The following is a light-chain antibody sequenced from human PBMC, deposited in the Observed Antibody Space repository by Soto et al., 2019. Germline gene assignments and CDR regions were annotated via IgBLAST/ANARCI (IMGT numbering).Light chain of an antibody. Sequence: EIVMTHSPATLSVSPGERATLSCRASQSVSSNLAWYQQKPGQAPSLLIYGASTRATGIPPRFSGSGSTTDFTLTISSLEPEDFAVYYCHQRSNGPPWTFGQGTKVDI. CDR3: HQRSNGPPWT. CDR1: QSVSSN. J-gene: IGKJ1*01. V-gene: IGKV3-11*01. CDR2: GAS.